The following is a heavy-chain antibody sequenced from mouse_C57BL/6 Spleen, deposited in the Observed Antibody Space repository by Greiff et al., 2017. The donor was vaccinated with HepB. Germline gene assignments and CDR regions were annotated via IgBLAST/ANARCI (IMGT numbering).Heavy chain of an antibody. Sequence: QVQLQQPGAELVKPGASVTLSCKASGYTFTDYEMHWVKQTPVHGLEWIGAIDPETGGTAYNQKFKGKAILTADKSSSTAYMELRSLTSEDSAVYYCTRSKLGLRRYFDVWGTGTTVTVSS. J-gene: IGHJ1*03. CDR2: IDPETGGT. CDR1: GYTFTDYE. CDR3: TRSKLGLRRYFDV. D-gene: IGHD4-1*01. V-gene: IGHV1-15*01.